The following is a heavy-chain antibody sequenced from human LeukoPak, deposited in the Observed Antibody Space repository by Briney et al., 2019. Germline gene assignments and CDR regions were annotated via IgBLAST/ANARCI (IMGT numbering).Heavy chain of an antibody. Sequence: SETLSLTPTVSGGSISSYYWSSIRQPAGKGLECIGRIYTSGSTNYNPALKSRVTMSVDTSKNQFSLKLSSVTAADTAVYYCARGRSGWFVGWGQGTLVTVSS. V-gene: IGHV4-4*07. D-gene: IGHD6-19*01. CDR2: IYTSGST. CDR1: GGSISSYY. J-gene: IGHJ4*02. CDR3: ARGRSGWFVG.